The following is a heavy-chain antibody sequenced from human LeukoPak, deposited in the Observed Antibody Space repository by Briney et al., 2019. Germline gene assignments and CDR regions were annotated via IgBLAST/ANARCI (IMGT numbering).Heavy chain of an antibody. J-gene: IGHJ6*03. CDR2: ISGSGGST. CDR1: GFTFSSYA. D-gene: IGHD4-11*01. CDR3: AKFRDGTTVKIDYYYMDV. V-gene: IGHV3-23*01. Sequence: GGSLRLSCAASGFTFSSYAMSWVRQAPGRGLEWVSAISGSGGSTYYADSVKGRFTISRDNSKNTLYLQMNSLRAEDTAVYYCAKFRDGTTVKIDYYYMDVWGKGTTVTVSS.